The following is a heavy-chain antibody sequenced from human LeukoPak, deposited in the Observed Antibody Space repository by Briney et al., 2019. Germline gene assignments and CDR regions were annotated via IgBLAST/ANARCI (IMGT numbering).Heavy chain of an antibody. CDR2: IYYSGST. V-gene: IGHV4-39*07. D-gene: IGHD1-26*01. Sequence: GSLRLSCAASGFTFSSYAMSWVRQAPGKGLEWIGSIYYSGSTYYNPSLKSRVTISVDTSKNQFSLKLSSVTAADTAVYYCARVSGWDYQVGATGDYFDYWGQGTLVTVSS. CDR3: ARVSGWDYQVGATGDYFDY. CDR1: GFTFSSYA. J-gene: IGHJ4*02.